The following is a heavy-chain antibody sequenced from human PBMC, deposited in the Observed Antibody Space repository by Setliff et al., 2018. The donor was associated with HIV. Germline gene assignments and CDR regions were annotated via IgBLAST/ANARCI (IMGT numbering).Heavy chain of an antibody. CDR2: IKQDGSEK. J-gene: IGHJ3*02. V-gene: IGHV3-7*01. CDR3: ACPKEGYSGSGGAFQI. Sequence: PGGSLRLSCVASGSTFSRCWMSWVRQAPGKGLEWVGNIKQDGSEKNYVDSVKGRFTISRDNAENSLYLQMNSLRADDTAMYYCACPKEGYSGSGGAFQIWGQGTMVTVSS. D-gene: IGHD3-10*01. CDR1: GSTFSRCW.